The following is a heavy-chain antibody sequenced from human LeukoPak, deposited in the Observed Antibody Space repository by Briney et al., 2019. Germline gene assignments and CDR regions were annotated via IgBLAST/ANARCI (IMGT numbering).Heavy chain of an antibody. D-gene: IGHD4-17*01. J-gene: IGHJ4*02. V-gene: IGHV4-34*01. Sequence: SETLSLTCAVYGGSFSGYYWSWIRQPPGKGLEWIGEINHSGSTNYNPSLKSRVTISVDTSKNQFSLKLSSVTAADTAVYYCARGSPTYLGYGDYTYFDYWGQGTLVTVSS. CDR2: INHSGST. CDR1: GGSFSGYY. CDR3: ARGSPTYLGYGDYTYFDY.